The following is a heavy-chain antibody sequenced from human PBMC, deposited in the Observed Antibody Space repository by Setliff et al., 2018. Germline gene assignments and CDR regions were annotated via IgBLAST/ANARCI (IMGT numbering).Heavy chain of an antibody. V-gene: IGHV4-59*01. CDR2: VYYSGTA. J-gene: IGHJ4*02. Sequence: PSETLSLTCTVSDGSLSTYYWSWIRQPPGKGLEFIGYVYYSGTANYSPSLRSRLTISVDTSKNQFSLKLRSVTAADTAVYYCVRSAVYCASDCYPRYFDSWGQGTLVNVSS. CDR3: VRSAVYCASDCYPRYFDS. D-gene: IGHD2-21*01. CDR1: DGSLSTYY.